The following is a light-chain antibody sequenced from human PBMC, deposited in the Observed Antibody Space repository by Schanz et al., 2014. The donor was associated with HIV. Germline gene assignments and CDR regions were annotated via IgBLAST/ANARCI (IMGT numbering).Light chain of an antibody. CDR3: QSFDLANPGV. J-gene: IGLJ3*02. Sequence: NFMLTQPHSVSESPGKTITISCAGSSGSIARNSVQWYQQRPGSAPTPLIYENDQRPSGVPDRFSGSIDTSSNSASLTISDLKIEDEAVYYCQSFDLANPGVFGGGTKLTVL. CDR1: SGSIARNS. CDR2: END. V-gene: IGLV6-57*02.